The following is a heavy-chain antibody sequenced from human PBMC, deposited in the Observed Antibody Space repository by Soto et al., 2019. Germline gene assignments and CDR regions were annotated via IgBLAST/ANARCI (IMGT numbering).Heavy chain of an antibody. J-gene: IGHJ4*02. D-gene: IGHD3-9*01. CDR2: INHSGST. Sequence: QVQLQQWGAGLLKPSETLSLTCAVYGGSFSGYYWTWIRQPPGTGLEWIGEINHSGSTNYNPSLKSRVTIPVAPSKNQFSLKLTSVTAADTAVYYCARDKMTGLVDYWGQGTLVTVSS. V-gene: IGHV4-34*01. CDR3: ARDKMTGLVDY. CDR1: GGSFSGYY.